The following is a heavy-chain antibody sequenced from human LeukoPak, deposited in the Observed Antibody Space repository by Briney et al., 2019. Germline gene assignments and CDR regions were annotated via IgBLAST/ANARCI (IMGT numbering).Heavy chain of an antibody. D-gene: IGHD6-6*01. V-gene: IGHV4-31*03. J-gene: IGHJ5*02. CDR3: ARDVSSMFPNWFDP. CDR1: GDSISSRTYY. CDR2: IWNSGST. Sequence: SETLSLTCSVSGDSISSRTYYWTWIRQHPEKGLEWIGYIWNSGSTNYNPALKSRVTISVDTSKNQFSLKLTSVTAADTAIYYCARDVSSMFPNWFDPWGQGILVIVSS.